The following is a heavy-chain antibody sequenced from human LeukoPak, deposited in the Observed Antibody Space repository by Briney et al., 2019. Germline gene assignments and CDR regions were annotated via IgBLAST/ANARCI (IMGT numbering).Heavy chain of an antibody. D-gene: IGHD3-3*01. CDR2: ISGSGGST. CDR3: AKVRDRRFWSGPVDY. V-gene: IGHV3-23*01. J-gene: IGHJ4*02. Sequence: PGRSLRLSCAASGFTFSSYAMSWVRQAPRKGLEWVSAISGSGGSTYYADSVKGRFTISRDNSKNTLYLQMNSLRAEDTAVYYCAKVRDRRFWSGPVDYWGQGTLVTVSS. CDR1: GFTFSSYA.